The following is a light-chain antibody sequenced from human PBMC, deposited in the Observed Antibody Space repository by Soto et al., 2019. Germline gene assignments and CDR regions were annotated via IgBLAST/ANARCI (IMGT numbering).Light chain of an antibody. V-gene: IGKV1-8*01. Sequence: AIRMTQSPSSFSASTGDRVTITCRASQGISSYLAWYQQKPGKAPKLLLYAASTLQSGVPSRFSGSGSGTDFTLTISCLQSEDFATYYCQQYYSYPTFGGGTKVEIK. CDR3: QQYYSYPT. J-gene: IGKJ4*01. CDR1: QGISSY. CDR2: AAS.